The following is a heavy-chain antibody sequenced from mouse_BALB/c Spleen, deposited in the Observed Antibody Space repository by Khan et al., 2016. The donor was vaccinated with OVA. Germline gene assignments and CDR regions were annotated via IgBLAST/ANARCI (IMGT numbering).Heavy chain of an antibody. CDR3: ASHLTGSFAY. V-gene: IGHV5-6*01. Sequence: EVELVESGGHLVKPGGSLRLSCAASGFTFSTYGMSWVRQPPDKRLEWVATINSDGDYTYYPDTVKGRFTISRNNAENTLYLQMSSLKSEDTAIYYCASHLTGSFAYWGQGTLVTVSA. D-gene: IGHD4-1*01. J-gene: IGHJ3*01. CDR1: GFTFSTYG. CDR2: INSDGDYT.